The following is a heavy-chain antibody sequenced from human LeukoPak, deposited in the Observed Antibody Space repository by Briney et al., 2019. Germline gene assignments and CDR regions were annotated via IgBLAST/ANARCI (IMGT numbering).Heavy chain of an antibody. Sequence: SQTLSLTCTVSGGSISSGGYYWGWIRQPPGKGLEWIGSIYYSGSTYYNPSLKSRVTISVDTSKNQFSLKLSSVTAADTAVYYCASNTLAIVGATAYDYWGQGTLVTVSP. D-gene: IGHD1-26*01. V-gene: IGHV4-39*07. CDR1: GGSISSGGYY. CDR3: ASNTLAIVGATAYDY. J-gene: IGHJ4*02. CDR2: IYYSGST.